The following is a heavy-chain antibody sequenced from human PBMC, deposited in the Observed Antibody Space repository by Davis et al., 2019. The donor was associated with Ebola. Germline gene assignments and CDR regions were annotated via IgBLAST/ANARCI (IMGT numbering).Heavy chain of an antibody. V-gene: IGHV4-39*07. CDR1: GCSISSTSHY. CDR3: ARGKTYSVY. CDR2: IYYSGST. Sequence: SETLSLTCTVSGCSISSTSHYWGWFRQPPGKGLEWIGSIYYSGSTYYNPSLKSRVTISVDTSKNQFSLKLRSVTAADTAVYYCARGKTYSVYWGQGNLVTVSS. J-gene: IGHJ4*02.